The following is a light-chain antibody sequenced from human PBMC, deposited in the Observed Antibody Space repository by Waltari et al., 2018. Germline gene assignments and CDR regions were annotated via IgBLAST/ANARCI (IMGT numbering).Light chain of an antibody. CDR1: QSVSSSY. V-gene: IGKV3-20*01. CDR2: ATS. J-gene: IGKJ4*01. CDR3: QQFGNSVVT. Sequence: EAVLTQSPGTLSLSPGERVTLSCRASQSVSSSYLAWYQQKPGQAPRLLIYATSTRATGIPDRFSGSGSGTDFTLTISRLEPEDFAVYYCQQFGNSVVTFGGGAEVEIK.